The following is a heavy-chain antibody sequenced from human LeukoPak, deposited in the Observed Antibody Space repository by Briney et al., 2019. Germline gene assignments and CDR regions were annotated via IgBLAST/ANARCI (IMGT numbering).Heavy chain of an antibody. V-gene: IGHV5-51*01. CDR2: IYPGDSDT. Sequence: GESLKISCKGSGYSFTSYWIGWVRQMPGKGREWMGIIYPGDSDTRYSPPFQGQVTISADKSISTAYLQWSSLKASDTAMYYCARRVLLNPNDAFDIWGQGTMVIVSS. J-gene: IGHJ3*02. CDR1: GYSFTSYW. CDR3: ARRVLLNPNDAFDI. D-gene: IGHD3-10*01.